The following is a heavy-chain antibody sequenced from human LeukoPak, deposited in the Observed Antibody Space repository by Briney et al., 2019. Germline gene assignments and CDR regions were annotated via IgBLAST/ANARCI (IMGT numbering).Heavy chain of an antibody. J-gene: IGHJ2*01. CDR2: IYYSGTT. V-gene: IGHV4-59*01. D-gene: IGHD4-17*01. CDR1: GGSISSYY. Sequence: PSETLSLTCTVSGGSISSYYWSWIRQPPGKGLEYIGHIYYSGTTNYNPSLKSRVTISVDTSKNHFSLKLTSVTAADTAVYYCARIYGDYWYFDLWGRGTLVTVSS. CDR3: ARIYGDYWYFDL.